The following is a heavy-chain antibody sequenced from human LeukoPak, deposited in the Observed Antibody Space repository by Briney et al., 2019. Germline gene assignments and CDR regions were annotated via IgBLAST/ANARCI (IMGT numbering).Heavy chain of an antibody. V-gene: IGHV1-69*04. Sequence: GASVKVSCKASGGTFSSYAISWVRQAPGQGLEWMGRIIPILGIANYAQKFQGSVTITADKSTSTAYMELSSLRSEDTAVYYCARELSRAFDPWGQGTLVTVSS. CDR3: ARELSRAFDP. J-gene: IGHJ5*02. CDR1: GGTFSSYA. D-gene: IGHD2-2*01. CDR2: IIPILGIA.